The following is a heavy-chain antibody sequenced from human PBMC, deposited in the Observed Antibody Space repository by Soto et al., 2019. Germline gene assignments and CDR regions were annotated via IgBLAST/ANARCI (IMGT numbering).Heavy chain of an antibody. V-gene: IGHV3-53*01. CDR2: IYTDGAT. Sequence: EVHLVDSGGGLIQPGGSLRLSCAASGVTVSSNYMSWVRQAPGRGLEWVSVIYTDGATYFSQSVKGRFTISRDTSKNTLFLQMNSLRAEDTAVYYCVRHSSGWHNYFDHWGQGTLVTVSS. J-gene: IGHJ4*02. CDR3: VRHSSGWHNYFDH. D-gene: IGHD6-19*01. CDR1: GVTVSSNY.